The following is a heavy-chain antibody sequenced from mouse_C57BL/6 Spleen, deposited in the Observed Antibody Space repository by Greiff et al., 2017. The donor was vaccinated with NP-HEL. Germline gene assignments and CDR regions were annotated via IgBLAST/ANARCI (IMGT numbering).Heavy chain of an antibody. V-gene: IGHV1-64*01. CDR2: IHPNSGST. D-gene: IGHD3-2*02. CDR1: GYTFTSYW. Sequence: VQLQQSGAELVKPGASVKLSCKASGYTFTSYWMHWVKQRPGQGLEWIGMIHPNSGSTNYNEKFKGKATLTVDKSSSTAYMQLSSLTSEDSAVYYCAREGSGYYLDYWGQGTTLTVSS. CDR3: AREGSGYYLDY. J-gene: IGHJ2*01.